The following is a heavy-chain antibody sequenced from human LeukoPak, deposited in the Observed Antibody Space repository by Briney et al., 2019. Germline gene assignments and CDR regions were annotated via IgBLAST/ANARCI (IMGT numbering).Heavy chain of an antibody. D-gene: IGHD3-10*01. CDR3: AKDYSKTSYYGSGTYYRPNWFDP. Sequence: GGSLRLSCAASGVTFSSYSMNWVRQAPGKGLEWVSSISSRSTYIYYADSVNGRFTISRDNSKNTLYLQMNSLRAEDTAVYYCAKDYSKTSYYGSGTYYRPNWFDPWGQGTLVTVSS. CDR1: GVTFSSYS. J-gene: IGHJ5*02. CDR2: ISSRSTYI. V-gene: IGHV3-21*01.